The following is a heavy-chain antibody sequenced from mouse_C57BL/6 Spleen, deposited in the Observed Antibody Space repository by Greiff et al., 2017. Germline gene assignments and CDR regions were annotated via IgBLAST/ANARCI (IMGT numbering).Heavy chain of an antibody. CDR1: GYTFTSYG. CDR3: TKITARSADFDY. CDR2: IHPRSGNT. Sequence: VQGVESGAELVRPGASVKLSCKASGYTFTSYGISWVKQRTGQGLEWIGEIHPRSGNTYYNEKFKGKATLTADKSSSTAYMELRSLTSEDSAVYVCTKITARSADFDYWGQGTTLTVSS. V-gene: IGHV1-81*01. D-gene: IGHD1-1*01. J-gene: IGHJ2*01.